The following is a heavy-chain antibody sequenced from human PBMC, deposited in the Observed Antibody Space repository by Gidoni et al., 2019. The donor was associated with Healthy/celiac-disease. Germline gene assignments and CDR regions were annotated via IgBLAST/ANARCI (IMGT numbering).Heavy chain of an antibody. CDR2: ISSSSSTI. CDR1: GFTFSSYS. Sequence: EVQLVESGGGLVQPGGSLRLSCAASGFTFSSYSMNWVRQAPGKGLEWVSYISSSSSTIYYADSVKGRFTISRDNAKNSLYLQMNSLRAEDTAVYYCARDMTSPSPYYYYGMDVWGQGTTVTVSS. V-gene: IGHV3-48*01. D-gene: IGHD3-16*01. J-gene: IGHJ6*02. CDR3: ARDMTSPSPYYYYGMDV.